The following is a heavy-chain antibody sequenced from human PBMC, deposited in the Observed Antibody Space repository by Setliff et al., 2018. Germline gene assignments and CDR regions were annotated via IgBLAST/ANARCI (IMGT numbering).Heavy chain of an antibody. V-gene: IGHV4-4*02. J-gene: IGHJ2*01. Sequence: SETLSLTCTVSGGSISSSNWWTWVRQPPGKGLECIGDIYYTGSTKYNPSLWSRLTMSIDTSKKQFSLRLTSVSAADTAVYYCARLRKSTPHWYFDLWGRGTLVTVS. CDR2: IYYTGST. CDR1: GGSISSSNW. CDR3: ARLRKSTPHWYFDL.